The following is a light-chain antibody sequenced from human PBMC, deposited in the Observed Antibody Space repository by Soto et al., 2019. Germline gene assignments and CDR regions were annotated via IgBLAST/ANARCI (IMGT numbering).Light chain of an antibody. Sequence: DIQLTQSPSSLSASVGDRVTITCRASQDISNYLAWYQQKPGKGPNLLMYGASALRAGVPSRFSGSGSGTDCTITISSLPPEDVATYYCQKYNSAPWTFGQGTKVEIK. CDR1: QDISNY. CDR3: QKYNSAPWT. J-gene: IGKJ1*01. CDR2: GAS. V-gene: IGKV1-27*01.